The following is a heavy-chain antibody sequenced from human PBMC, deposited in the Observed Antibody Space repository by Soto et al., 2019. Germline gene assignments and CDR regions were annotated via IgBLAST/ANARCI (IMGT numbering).Heavy chain of an antibody. CDR3: ARAGRGYSYGYSVYYYYGMDV. CDR1: GGTFSSYA. Sequence: QVQLVQSGAEVKKPGSSVKVSCKASGGTFSSYAISWVRQAPGQGLEWMGGIIPIFGTANYAQKFQGRVTITADESTSTAYMELSSLRSEDTAVYYCARAGRGYSYGYSVYYYYGMDVWGQGTTVTVSS. D-gene: IGHD5-18*01. V-gene: IGHV1-69*01. CDR2: IIPIFGTA. J-gene: IGHJ6*02.